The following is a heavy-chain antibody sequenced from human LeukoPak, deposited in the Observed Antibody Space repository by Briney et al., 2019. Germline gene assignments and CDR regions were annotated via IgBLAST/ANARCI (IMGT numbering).Heavy chain of an antibody. CDR1: GFTFSSYA. CDR2: IRYDGTNN. CDR3: AKDLGESVPPPLQFRGDAFDI. D-gene: IGHD3-16*01. V-gene: IGHV3-30*02. Sequence: QSGGSLRLSCAASGFTFSSYAMHWVRQAPGRGLEWVSFIRYDGTNNYYADSVKGRFTISRDNSKNTLYLQMNSLRAEDTAVYYCAKDLGESVPPPLQFRGDAFDIWGQGTMVTVSS. J-gene: IGHJ3*02.